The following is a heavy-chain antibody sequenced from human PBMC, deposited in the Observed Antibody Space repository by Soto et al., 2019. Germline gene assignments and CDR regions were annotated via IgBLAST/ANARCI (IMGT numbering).Heavy chain of an antibody. CDR3: ARLDSRMVRGAPPTGWFDP. CDR2: IYYSGST. V-gene: IGHV4-59*08. Sequence: PSETLSLTCTVSGGSISSYYWSWIRQPPGKGLEWIGYIYYSGSTNYNPSLKSRVTISVDTSKNQFSLKLSSVTAADTAVYYCARLDSRMVRGAPPTGWFDPWGQGTLVTVSS. D-gene: IGHD3-10*01. J-gene: IGHJ5*02. CDR1: GGSISSYY.